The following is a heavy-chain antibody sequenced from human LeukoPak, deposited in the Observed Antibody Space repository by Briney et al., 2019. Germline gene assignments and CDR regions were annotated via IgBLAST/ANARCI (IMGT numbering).Heavy chain of an antibody. V-gene: IGHV3-23*01. CDR2: ISGSGFTT. J-gene: IGHJ4*02. CDR1: GFTFSSYS. Sequence: GGSLRLSCAASGFTFSSYSMNWVRQAPGKGLEWVSSISGSGFTTYYADSVKGRFTISRDNFKDTLYLQMNSLRGEDTAAYYCAKSRLCSGGSCSHFDYWGQGTLVTVSS. CDR3: AKSRLCSGGSCSHFDY. D-gene: IGHD2-15*01.